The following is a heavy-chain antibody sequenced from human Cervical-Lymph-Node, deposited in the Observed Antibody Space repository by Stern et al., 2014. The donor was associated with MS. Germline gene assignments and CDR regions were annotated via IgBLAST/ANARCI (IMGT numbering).Heavy chain of an antibody. V-gene: IGHV1-69*01. CDR1: GGTFRTFA. CDR2: IIPVFGTP. Sequence: VQLLESGSEVRKPGSSVNVTCKASGGTFRTFAVNWVRQAPGQGLEWVGGIIPVFGTPTYAQKFQGRVTIISDESTNTVYVEMSSLTTDDTATYFCASAHPATRRGYKGMNVWGQGTTIVVSS. CDR3: ASAHPATRRGYKGMNV. D-gene: IGHD2-2*01. J-gene: IGHJ6*02.